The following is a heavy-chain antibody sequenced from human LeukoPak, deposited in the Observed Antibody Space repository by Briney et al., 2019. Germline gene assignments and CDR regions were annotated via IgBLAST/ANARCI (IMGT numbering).Heavy chain of an antibody. CDR1: GYTFTGYD. Sequence: ASVKVSCKASGYTFTGYDMHWVRQAPGQGLEWMGWINPNSGGTNYAQKFQGRVTMTRDTSISTAYMELSRLRSDETAVYYCARDNKWEIFAFYYWGEETLVTVSS. D-gene: IGHD1-26*01. CDR2: INPNSGGT. CDR3: ARDNKWEIFAFYY. V-gene: IGHV1-2*02. J-gene: IGHJ4*02.